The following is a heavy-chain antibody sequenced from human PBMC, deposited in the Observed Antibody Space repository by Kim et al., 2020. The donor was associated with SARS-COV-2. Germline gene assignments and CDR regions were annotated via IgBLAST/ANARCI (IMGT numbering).Heavy chain of an antibody. Sequence: TNDNPSLKRRVTISVDTSKNQFSLKLSSVTAADTAVYYCARGGSSGYYYGWGQGTLVTVSS. J-gene: IGHJ4*02. D-gene: IGHD3-22*01. CDR2: T. V-gene: IGHV4-59*09. CDR3: ARGGSSGYYYG.